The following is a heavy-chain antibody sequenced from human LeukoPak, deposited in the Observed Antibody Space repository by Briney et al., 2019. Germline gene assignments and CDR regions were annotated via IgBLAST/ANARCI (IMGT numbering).Heavy chain of an antibody. D-gene: IGHD3-10*01. V-gene: IGHV3-7*01. Sequence: GGSLRLSCAASGFSFSNYGMHWVRQAPGKGLEWVANIQQHGSETYYGDSVKGRFTISRDNAKNSLYLQMNSLRAEDTAVYYCARVATGSYDWFDPWGQGTLVTVPS. CDR2: IQQHGSET. CDR3: ARVATGSYDWFDP. J-gene: IGHJ5*02. CDR1: GFSFSNYG.